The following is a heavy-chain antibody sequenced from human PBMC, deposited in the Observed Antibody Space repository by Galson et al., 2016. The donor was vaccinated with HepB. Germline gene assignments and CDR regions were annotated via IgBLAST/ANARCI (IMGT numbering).Heavy chain of an antibody. V-gene: IGHV3-23*01. D-gene: IGHD2-8*02. J-gene: IGHJ4*02. CDR1: GFTFSNFA. Sequence: SLRLSCAASGFTFSNFAMSWVRQAPGKGLEWVSVISHRDGGTFYADSVKGRFTISRDNSKNTLYLQMNSLRAEDTAVYFCAKDLGPLSTGWGDCDYWGQGTLVTVSS. CDR2: ISHRDGGT. CDR3: AKDLGPLSTGWGDCDY.